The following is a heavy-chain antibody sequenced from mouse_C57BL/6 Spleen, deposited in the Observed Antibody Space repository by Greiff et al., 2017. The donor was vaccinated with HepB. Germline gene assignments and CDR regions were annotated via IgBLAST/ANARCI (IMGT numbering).Heavy chain of an antibody. J-gene: IGHJ3*01. D-gene: IGHD1-3*01. CDR1: GYTFTDYY. Sequence: VQLKQSGPVLVKPGASVKMSCKASGYTFTDYYMNWVKQSHGKSLEWIGVINPYNGGTSYNQKFKGKATLTVDKSSSTAYMELNSLTSEDSAVYYCARSTENNRSFAYWGQGTLVTVSA. V-gene: IGHV1-19*01. CDR2: INPYNGGT. CDR3: ARSTENNRSFAY.